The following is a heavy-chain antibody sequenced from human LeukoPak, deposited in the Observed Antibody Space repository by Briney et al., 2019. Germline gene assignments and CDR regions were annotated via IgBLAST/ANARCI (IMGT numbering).Heavy chain of an antibody. D-gene: IGHD2-15*01. CDR1: GYTLTEIS. Sequence: ASVKVSCKVSGYTLTEISMHWVRQAPGKGLEWMGGFDPEDGETIYAQKFQGRVTMTEDTSTDIAYMELSSLRSEDTAVYYCARGGRGGPRAFDIWGQGTMVTVSS. CDR3: ARGGRGGPRAFDI. CDR2: FDPEDGET. V-gene: IGHV1-24*01. J-gene: IGHJ3*02.